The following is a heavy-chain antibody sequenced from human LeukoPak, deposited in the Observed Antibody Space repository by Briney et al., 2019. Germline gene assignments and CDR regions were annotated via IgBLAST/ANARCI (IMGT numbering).Heavy chain of an antibody. Sequence: SETLSLTCTVSGGSISSYYWSWIRQPPGKGLEWIGYIYYSGSTNYNPTLKSRVTISVDTSKNQFSLKLSTVTAADTAVYYCAGGYYYMDVWGKGTTVTVSS. CDR2: IYYSGST. V-gene: IGHV4-59*01. J-gene: IGHJ6*03. CDR1: GGSISSYY. CDR3: AGGYYYMDV. D-gene: IGHD3-16*01.